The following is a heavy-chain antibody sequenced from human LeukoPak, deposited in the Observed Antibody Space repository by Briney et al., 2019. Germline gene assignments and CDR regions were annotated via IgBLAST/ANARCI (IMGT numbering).Heavy chain of an antibody. CDR3: ARANCGRTSCYFDI. CDR1: GYTFSSHG. Sequence: ASVRVSCKTSGYTFSSHGITWVRQAPGQGLEWMGWISASSGKTNIAQNLQARVTMTKDTSTSTAYMDLRSLRSDDTAVYYCARANCGRTSCYFDIWGQGTMVTVSS. J-gene: IGHJ3*02. D-gene: IGHD2-2*01. V-gene: IGHV1-18*01. CDR2: ISASSGKT.